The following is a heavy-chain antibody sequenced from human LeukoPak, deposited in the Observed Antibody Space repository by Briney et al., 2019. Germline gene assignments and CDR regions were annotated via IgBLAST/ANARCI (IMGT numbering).Heavy chain of an antibody. Sequence: ASVKVSCKASGYTFTSYDINWVRQTPGQGLEWMGWMNPNSGNTGYAQKFQGRVTMTRNTSISTAYMELSSLRSEDTAVYYCASSCGGDCYYRAFDIWGQGTMVTVSS. CDR3: ASSCGGDCYYRAFDI. D-gene: IGHD2-21*02. CDR1: GYTFTSYD. CDR2: MNPNSGNT. J-gene: IGHJ3*02. V-gene: IGHV1-8*01.